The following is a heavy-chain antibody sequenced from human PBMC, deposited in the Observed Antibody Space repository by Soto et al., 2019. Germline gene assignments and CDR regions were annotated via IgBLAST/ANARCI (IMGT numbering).Heavy chain of an antibody. Sequence: SETLSLTCSVSGAYIRTCFWISIPQPAGNGLECMARISPDGSAPYNPSLQRRVSMFVDTSKNEFSLRLTSVTAADTAVYYCASLGRNYYNGMDVWGQGTSVTVSS. CDR1: GAYIRTCF. CDR3: ASLGRNYYNGMDV. CDR2: ISPDGSA. J-gene: IGHJ6*02. V-gene: IGHV4-4*07.